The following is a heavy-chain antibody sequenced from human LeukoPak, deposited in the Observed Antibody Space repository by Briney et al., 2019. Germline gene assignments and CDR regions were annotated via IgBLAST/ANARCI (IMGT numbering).Heavy chain of an antibody. CDR2: ISSRGTIT. CDR3: ARIWDGYSGSDY. CDR1: GFTFSDYY. D-gene: IGHD1-26*01. Sequence: GGSLRLSCVASGFTFSDYYMSWIRQAPGKGLEWVSHISSRGTITYYADSVKGRFTISRDNAKNSVYLQMNSLRAEDTAVYYCARIWDGYSGSDYWGQGTLVTVSS. J-gene: IGHJ4*02. V-gene: IGHV3-11*04.